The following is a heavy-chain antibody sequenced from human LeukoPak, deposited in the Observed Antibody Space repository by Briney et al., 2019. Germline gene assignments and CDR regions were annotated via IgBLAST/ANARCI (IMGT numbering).Heavy chain of an antibody. CDR3: AKAGGQGKAAAALRLGLDY. Sequence: GGSLRLSCAASGFTFSSYGMHWVRQAPGKGLEWVAFIRYDGSNKYYADSVKGRFTISRDNSKNTLYLQMNSLRAEDTAVYYWAKAGGQGKAAAALRLGLDYWGQGTLVTVSS. CDR1: GFTFSSYG. V-gene: IGHV3-30*02. J-gene: IGHJ4*02. CDR2: IRYDGSNK. D-gene: IGHD6-13*01.